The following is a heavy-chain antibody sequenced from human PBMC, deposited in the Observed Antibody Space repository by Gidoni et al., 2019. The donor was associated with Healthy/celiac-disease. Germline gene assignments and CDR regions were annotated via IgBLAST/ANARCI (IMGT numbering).Heavy chain of an antibody. CDR3: AKWGSIRFGYGGNFIYFDY. CDR1: GFTFSSYA. D-gene: IGHD4-17*01. Sequence: EVQLVESGGGLVQPGGSLRLSCAASGFTFSSYAMSWVRQAPGKGLEWVSAISGSGGSTYYADSVKGRFTISRDNSKNTLYLQMNSLRAEDTAVYYCAKWGSIRFGYGGNFIYFDYWGQGTLVTVSS. J-gene: IGHJ4*02. V-gene: IGHV3-23*04. CDR2: ISGSGGST.